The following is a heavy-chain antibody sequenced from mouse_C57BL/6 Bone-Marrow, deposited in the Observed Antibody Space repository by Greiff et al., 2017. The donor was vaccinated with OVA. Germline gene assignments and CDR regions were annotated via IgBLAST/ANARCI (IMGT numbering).Heavy chain of an antibody. J-gene: IGHJ3*01. CDR2: ISYSGST. D-gene: IGHD1-1*01. Sequence: EVKVVESGPGLAKPSQTLSLTCSVTGYSITSDYWNWIQNFPGNKLEYMGYISYSGSTYYNPSLKSRISITRDTSKNQYYLQLTSVTTEDTATYYCARSDYYYGTPFAYWGQGTLVTVSA. V-gene: IGHV3-8*01. CDR3: ARSDYYYGTPFAY. CDR1: GYSITSDY.